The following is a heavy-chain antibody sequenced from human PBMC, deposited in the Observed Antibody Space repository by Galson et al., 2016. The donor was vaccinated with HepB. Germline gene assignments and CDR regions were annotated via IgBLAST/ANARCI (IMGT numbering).Heavy chain of an antibody. CDR3: AKGTTLQVHFGYFDH. CDR2: IRGSGGGA. D-gene: IGHD1/OR15-1a*01. Sequence: SLRLSCAASGFSFNNYAMGWVRQTPGKGLEWVSDIRGSGGGATYADSVMGRLTISRDNSKNTLYLQMNSLRVEDTAVYYCAKGTTLQVHFGYFDHWGQGTLVTVSS. J-gene: IGHJ4*02. CDR1: GFSFNNYA. V-gene: IGHV3-23*01.